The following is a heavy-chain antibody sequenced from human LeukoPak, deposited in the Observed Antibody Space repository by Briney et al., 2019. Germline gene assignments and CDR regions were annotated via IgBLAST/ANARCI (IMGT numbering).Heavy chain of an antibody. Sequence: ASVKVSCKASGYTFTGYYTHWVRQAPGQGLEWMAWIDPKSGATNYAQRFQGRVTMTRDTSIITAYMELSRLRSDDTAVYYCARGLRVSPAFDYWGQGTLVTVSS. V-gene: IGHV1-2*02. CDR2: IDPKSGAT. CDR3: ARGLRVSPAFDY. D-gene: IGHD2-2*01. CDR1: GYTFTGYY. J-gene: IGHJ4*02.